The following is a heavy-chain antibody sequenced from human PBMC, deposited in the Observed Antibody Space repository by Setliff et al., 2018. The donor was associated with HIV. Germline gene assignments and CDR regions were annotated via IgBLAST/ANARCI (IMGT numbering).Heavy chain of an antibody. V-gene: IGHV4-39*07. CDR2: IFYSGST. CDR1: GVSISSRSYY. CDR3: ARGQPQGGGTYWSAFDI. J-gene: IGHJ3*02. D-gene: IGHD1-26*01. Sequence: SETLSLTCTVSGVSISSRSYYWGWIRQPPGKGLEWIGSIFYSGSTHYNSSLKSRVTISVDTSKNQLSLKLSSVTAADTAVYYCARGQPQGGGTYWSAFDIWGQGTMVTVSS.